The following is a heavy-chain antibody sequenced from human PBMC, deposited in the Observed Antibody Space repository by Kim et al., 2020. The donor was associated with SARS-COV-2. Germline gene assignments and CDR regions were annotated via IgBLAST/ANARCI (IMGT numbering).Heavy chain of an antibody. Sequence: PYHKSRLTISVDTSKTQFSLELSSVTAADTAVYYCASQRDGYNQGGAFDIWGQGTMVTVSS. V-gene: IGHV4-61*07. D-gene: IGHD5-12*01. CDR3: ASQRDGYNQGGAFDI. J-gene: IGHJ3*02.